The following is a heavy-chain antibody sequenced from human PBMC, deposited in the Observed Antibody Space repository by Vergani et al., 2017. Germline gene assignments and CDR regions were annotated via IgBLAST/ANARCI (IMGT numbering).Heavy chain of an antibody. CDR3: TRSECSGTTCYGHYFDL. CDR1: GFTFSGCA. J-gene: IGHJ4*01. V-gene: IGHV3-66*02. D-gene: IGHD2-15*01. Sequence: EVQLLESGGGLVQPGGSLRLSCAASGFTFSGCAMSWVRQAPGKGLEWVSVIKSDGRTSYAESVRGRFTISRDTSRNAVYLQMNILRVEDTGVYYCTRSECSGTTCYGHYFDLWGHGILVTVSS. CDR2: IKSDGRT.